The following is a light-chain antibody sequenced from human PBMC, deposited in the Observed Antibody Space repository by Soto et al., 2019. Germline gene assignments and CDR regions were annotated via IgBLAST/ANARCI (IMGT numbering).Light chain of an antibody. CDR3: QQYYSYPLT. Sequence: AIRMTQSPSSLSASTGDRVTITCRASQGISSXLAWYQQKPGKAPKLLIYAASTLQSGVPSRFSGSGSGTDFTLTISCLQSEDFATYYCQQYYSYPLTFGQGTKVEIK. V-gene: IGKV1-8*01. CDR1: QGISSX. J-gene: IGKJ1*01. CDR2: AAS.